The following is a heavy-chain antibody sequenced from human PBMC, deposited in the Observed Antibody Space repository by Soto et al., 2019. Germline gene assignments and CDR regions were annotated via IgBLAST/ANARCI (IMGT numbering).Heavy chain of an antibody. CDR3: ARADAGWLGYAFDI. Sequence: SETLSLTCTVSGGSISSGDYYWSWIRQPPGKGLEWIGYIYYSGSTNYNPSLKSRVTISVDTSKNQFSLKLSSVTAADTAVYYCARADAGWLGYAFDIWGQGTMVTVSS. CDR2: IYYSGST. J-gene: IGHJ3*02. D-gene: IGHD3-22*01. CDR1: GGSISSGDYY. V-gene: IGHV4-30-4*01.